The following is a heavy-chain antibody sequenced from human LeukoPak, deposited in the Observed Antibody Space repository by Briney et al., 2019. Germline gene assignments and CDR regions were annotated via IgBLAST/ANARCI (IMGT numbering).Heavy chain of an antibody. J-gene: IGHJ4*02. V-gene: IGHV4-38-2*01. CDR1: GYSISSGYY. D-gene: IGHD6-19*01. CDR3: ARKGVAVASFDY. Sequence: SETLSLTCAVSGYSISSGYYWGWIRQPPGKGLEWIGSIYHSGSTYYNPSLKSRVTISVDTSKNQFSLKLSSVTSADTAVYYCARKGVAVASFDYWGQGTLVTVSS. CDR2: IYHSGST.